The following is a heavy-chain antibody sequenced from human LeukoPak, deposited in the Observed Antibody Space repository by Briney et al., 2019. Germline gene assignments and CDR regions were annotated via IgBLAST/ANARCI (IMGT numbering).Heavy chain of an antibody. Sequence: GGSLRLSCTASGFTFGDYAMSWFRQAPGRGLEWVGFIRSKAYGGTTEYAASVKGRFTISRDDSKSIAYLQMNSLKTEDTAVYYCARDRIVGALDYWGQGTLVTVSS. D-gene: IGHD1-26*01. CDR1: GFTFGDYA. CDR2: IRSKAYGGTT. V-gene: IGHV3-49*03. J-gene: IGHJ4*02. CDR3: ARDRIVGALDY.